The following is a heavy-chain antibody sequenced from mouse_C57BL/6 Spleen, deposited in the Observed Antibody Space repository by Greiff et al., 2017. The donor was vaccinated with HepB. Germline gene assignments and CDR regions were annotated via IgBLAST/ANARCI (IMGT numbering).Heavy chain of an antibody. J-gene: IGHJ2*01. CDR3: ARGGLLQGDY. V-gene: IGHV3-6*01. Sequence: EVQLVESGPGLVKPSQSLSLTCSVTGYSITSGYYWNWIRQFPGNKLEWMGYISYDGSNNYNPSLKNRISITRDTSKNQFFLKLNSVTTEDTATYYCARGGLLQGDYWGQGTTLTVSS. CDR2: ISYDGSN. D-gene: IGHD1-1*01. CDR1: GYSITSGYY.